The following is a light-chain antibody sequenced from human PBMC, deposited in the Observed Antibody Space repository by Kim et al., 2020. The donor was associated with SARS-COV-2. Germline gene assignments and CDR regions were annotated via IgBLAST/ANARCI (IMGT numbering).Light chain of an antibody. CDR3: NSYTSRSAFV. CDR1: SSDVGSYNR. Sequence: QSALTQPPSVYGSPGQSVTITCTGTSSDVGSYNRVSWYQQPPGTTPKRLIYEVSNRPSGVPDRFSRSKSGNTASLTISGLQAEDVADYYCNSYTSRSAFVFWTGAKVAVL. V-gene: IGLV2-18*02. CDR2: EVS. J-gene: IGLJ1*01.